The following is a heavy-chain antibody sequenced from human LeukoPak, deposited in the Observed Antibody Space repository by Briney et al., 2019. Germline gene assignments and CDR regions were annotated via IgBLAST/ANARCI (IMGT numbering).Heavy chain of an antibody. V-gene: IGHV4-34*01. D-gene: IGHD3-10*01. CDR1: GGSITDYH. CDR3: ARVGDLFGAHRVRGLPPDYYYMDV. J-gene: IGHJ6*03. Sequence: SETLSLTCALSGGSITDYHYNWVRQPPGKGLEWIGEINHSGSTTYNPSPKSRVIIAVDTSKNQFSLKLTSVTAADTAVYYCARVGDLFGAHRVRGLPPDYYYMDVWGKGTTVTVSS. CDR2: INHSGST.